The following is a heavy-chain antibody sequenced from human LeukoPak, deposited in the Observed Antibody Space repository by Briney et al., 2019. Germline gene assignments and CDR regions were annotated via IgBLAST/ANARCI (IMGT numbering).Heavy chain of an antibody. CDR2: INHSGST. Sequence: PSDTLSLTCAVYGGSFSGYYWSWIRQPPGKGLEWIGEINHSGSTNYNPSLKSRVTISVDTSKNEFPLKLSSVTAADTAVYYCATDAVVVVAATTYYYYGTDVWGQGNTVTVSS. V-gene: IGHV4-34*01. CDR1: GGSFSGYY. J-gene: IGHJ6*02. CDR3: ATDAVVVVAATTYYYYGTDV. D-gene: IGHD2-15*01.